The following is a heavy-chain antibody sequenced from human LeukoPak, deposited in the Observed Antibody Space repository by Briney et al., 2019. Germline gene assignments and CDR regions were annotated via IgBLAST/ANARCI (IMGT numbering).Heavy chain of an antibody. CDR2: LSGSGLST. CDR3: AKGGESSSWLFDY. CDR1: GFTFSSYA. Sequence: GGSLRLSCAASGFTFSSYAMSWVRQAPGKGLQWVSALSGSGLSTYYADSVKGRFTISRDNSKNTLYLQMNSLRAENTAVYYCAKGGESSSWLFDYWGQGTLVPVSS. J-gene: IGHJ4*02. D-gene: IGHD6-13*01. V-gene: IGHV3-23*01.